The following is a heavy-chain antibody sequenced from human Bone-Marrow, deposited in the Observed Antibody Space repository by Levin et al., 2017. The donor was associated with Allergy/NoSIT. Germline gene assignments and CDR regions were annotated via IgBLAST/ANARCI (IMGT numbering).Heavy chain of an antibody. Sequence: GESLKISCAASGFTFSSYTMTWVRQAPGKGLEWVSSISSDSNYIYNADSVKGRFTISRDNAKNSLYLQMSSLKPEDTAVYYCARDQGIAAPGSLDYWGQGTLVTVSS. D-gene: IGHD6-13*01. V-gene: IGHV3-21*01. CDR3: ARDQGIAAPGSLDY. CDR1: GFTFSSYT. J-gene: IGHJ4*02. CDR2: ISSDSNYI.